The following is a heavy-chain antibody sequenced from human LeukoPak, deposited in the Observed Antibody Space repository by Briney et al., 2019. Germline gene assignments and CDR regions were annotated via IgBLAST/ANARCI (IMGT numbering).Heavy chain of an antibody. CDR3: AKTNLAVAVQTTIFDY. CDR1: GFTFDDYA. J-gene: IGHJ4*02. CDR2: ISWDSGSI. Sequence: PGGSLRLSCAASGFTFDDYAMHWVRQAPGKGLEWVSGISWDSGSIGYADSVKGRFTISRDNAKNSLYLQMNSLRAEDTALYYCAKTNLAVAVQTTIFDYWGQGTLVTVSS. V-gene: IGHV3-9*01. D-gene: IGHD6-19*01.